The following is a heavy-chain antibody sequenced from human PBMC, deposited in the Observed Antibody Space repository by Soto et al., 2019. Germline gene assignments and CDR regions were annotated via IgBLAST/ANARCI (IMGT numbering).Heavy chain of an antibody. D-gene: IGHD3-10*01. CDR2: IVVGSGNT. J-gene: IGHJ5*02. V-gene: IGHV1-58*01. CDR1: GFTFTSSA. CDR3: AADRKGGRITMVRGPKGFDP. Sequence: SVKVSCKASGFTFTSSAVQWVRQARGQRPEWIGWIVVGSGNTNYAQKFQERVTITRDMSTSTAYMELSSLRSEDTAVYYCAADRKGGRITMVRGPKGFDPWGQGTLVTVSS.